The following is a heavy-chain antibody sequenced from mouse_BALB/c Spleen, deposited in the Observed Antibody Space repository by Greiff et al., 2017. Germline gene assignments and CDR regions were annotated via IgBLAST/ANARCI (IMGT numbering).Heavy chain of an antibody. CDR3: ARDGDGYYGAY. J-gene: IGHJ3*01. Sequence: EVMLVESGGGLVKPGGSLKLSCAASGFTFSSYAMSWVRQSPEKRLEWVAEISSGGSYTYYPDTVTGRFTISRDNAKNTLYLEMSSLRSEDTAMYYCARDGDGYYGAYWGQGTLVTVSA. D-gene: IGHD2-3*01. CDR1: GFTFSSYA. CDR2: ISSGGSYT. V-gene: IGHV5-9-4*01.